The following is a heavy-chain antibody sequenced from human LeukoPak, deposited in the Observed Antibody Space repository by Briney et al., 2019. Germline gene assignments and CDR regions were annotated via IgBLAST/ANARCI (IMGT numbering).Heavy chain of an antibody. J-gene: IGHJ4*02. D-gene: IGHD4-17*01. V-gene: IGHV3-48*03. CDR2: ISTTGTTV. CDR3: ARGGDYGDYVDFAY. Sequence: GGSLRLSCAASGFTFSGYELNWVRQAPGKGLEWVSYISTTGTTVYYADSVKGRFTISRDNVKNSLYLQMNILRDEDTAVYYCARGGDYGDYVDFAYWGQGTLVTVSS. CDR1: GFTFSGYE.